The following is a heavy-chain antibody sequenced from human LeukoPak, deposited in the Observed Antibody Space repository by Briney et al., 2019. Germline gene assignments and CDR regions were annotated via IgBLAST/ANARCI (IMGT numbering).Heavy chain of an antibody. CDR2: IYYSGST. CDR3: ARQDYDILTANWFRFDP. J-gene: IGHJ5*02. V-gene: IGHV4-39*01. Sequence: PSETLSLTCTVSGGSISSSSYYWGWIRQPPGKGLEWIGSIYYSGSTYYNPSLKSRVTISVDTSKNQFSLKLSSVTAADTAVYYCARQDYDILTANWFRFDPWGQGTLVTVSS. D-gene: IGHD3-9*01. CDR1: GGSISSSSYY.